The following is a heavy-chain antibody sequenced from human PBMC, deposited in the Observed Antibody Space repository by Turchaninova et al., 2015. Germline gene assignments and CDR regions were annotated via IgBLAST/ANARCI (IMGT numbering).Heavy chain of an antibody. CDR2: IHYSGST. Sequence: QLQLQESGPGLVKPSEPLSLICTVSGGPISSRSYPWGWVRQPPGKGLEWIGSIHYSGSTYHNSSLRGRVTIFVDTSKNQFSLNLNSVTAADTAVYFCARQIMSAYWYFDVWGRGTLVTVSS. J-gene: IGHJ2*01. CDR1: GGPISSRSYP. D-gene: IGHD2-8*01. V-gene: IGHV4-39*01. CDR3: ARQIMSAYWYFDV.